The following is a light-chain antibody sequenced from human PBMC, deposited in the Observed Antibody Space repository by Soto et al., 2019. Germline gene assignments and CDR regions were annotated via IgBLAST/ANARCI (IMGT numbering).Light chain of an antibody. V-gene: IGKV4-1*01. CDR1: QSVLLSSNNKNY. Sequence: DIVMTQSPDSLAVSLGERATINCKSSQSVLLSSNNKNYLAWYQQKPGQPPKPLISWASIRESRVPDRFSGDGSGTDFTLSISRLQAEDVAVYYCQHYLQIPVTFGGGSRVEI. CDR3: QHYLQIPVT. CDR2: WAS. J-gene: IGKJ4*01.